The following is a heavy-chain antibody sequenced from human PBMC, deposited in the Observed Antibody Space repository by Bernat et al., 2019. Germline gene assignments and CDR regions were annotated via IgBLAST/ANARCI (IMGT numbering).Heavy chain of an antibody. Sequence: EVQLVESGGGLVKPGGSLRLSCAASGFTFSSYSMNWVRQAPGKGLEWVSSISSSSSTIYYADSVKGRFTISRDNAKNSLYLQMNSLRDEDTAVYYCARPSFTVTRYSYAFDIWGQGTMVTVSS. CDR1: GFTFSSYS. D-gene: IGHD4-17*01. J-gene: IGHJ3*02. V-gene: IGHV3-21*01. CDR2: ISSSSSTI. CDR3: ARPSFTVTRYSYAFDI.